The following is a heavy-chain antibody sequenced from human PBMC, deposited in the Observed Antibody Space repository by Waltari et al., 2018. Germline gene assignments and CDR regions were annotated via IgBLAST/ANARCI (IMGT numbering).Heavy chain of an antibody. Sequence: EVQLVESGGGLIQPGGSLRLSCVASGFTVSSNYMSWVRQAPGKGLEWVSVIYSGGSTYYADSVKGRFTISRDNSKNTLYLQMNSLRAEDTAVYYCARDSKGPMVQGVTGDWGQGTLVTVSS. CDR1: GFTVSSNY. D-gene: IGHD3-10*01. V-gene: IGHV3-53*01. CDR3: ARDSKGPMVQGVTGD. CDR2: IYSGGST. J-gene: IGHJ4*02.